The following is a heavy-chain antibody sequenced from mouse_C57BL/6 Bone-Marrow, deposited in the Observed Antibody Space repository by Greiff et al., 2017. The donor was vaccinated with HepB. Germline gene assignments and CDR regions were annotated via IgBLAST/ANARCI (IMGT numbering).Heavy chain of an antibody. V-gene: IGHV6-3*01. CDR1: GFTFSNYW. CDR2: IRLKSDNYAT. J-gene: IGHJ4*01. D-gene: IGHD4-1*01. Sequence: EVQGVESGGGLVQPGGSMKLSCVASGFTFSNYWMNWVRQSPEKGLEWVAQIRLKSDNYATHYAESVKGRFTISRDDSKSSVYLQMNNLRAEDTGIYYCTGDNWDDAMDYWGQGTSVTVSS. CDR3: TGDNWDDAMDY.